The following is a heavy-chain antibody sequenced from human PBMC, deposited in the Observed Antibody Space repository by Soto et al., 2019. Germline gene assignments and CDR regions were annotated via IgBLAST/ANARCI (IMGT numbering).Heavy chain of an antibody. J-gene: IGHJ4*02. CDR3: SRERGGYRSSRGFAS. CDR1: GGTFSSHG. D-gene: IGHD6-13*01. Sequence: QVQLVQSGAEVKKPGSSVKVSWKASGGTFSSHGINWVRQAPGQGHEWMGGIIPIFGIAAADYAQKCQGRITITADESTSTAYMEVSSLRSEDTAVCYCSRERGGYRSSRGFASWGQGTRVTVSS. V-gene: IGHV1-69*01. CDR2: IIPIFGIAAA.